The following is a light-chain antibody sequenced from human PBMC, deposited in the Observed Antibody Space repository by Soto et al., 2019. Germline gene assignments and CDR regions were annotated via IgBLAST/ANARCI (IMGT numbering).Light chain of an antibody. CDR3: QQYNNYPRT. CDR2: DAS. J-gene: IGKJ1*01. V-gene: IGKV1-5*01. Sequence: DIQRTQSPSTLSASVGDRVTFPCRASESIRTWLAWYQHKPGKAPKFLIYDASTLESGVPSRFSGSGSGTKFTLTISSLQPDDFATYYCQQYNNYPRTFGQGTKVDIK. CDR1: ESIRTW.